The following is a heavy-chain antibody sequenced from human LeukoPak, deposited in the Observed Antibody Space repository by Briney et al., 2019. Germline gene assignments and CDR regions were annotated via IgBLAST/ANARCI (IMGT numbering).Heavy chain of an antibody. CDR2: INHSGST. D-gene: IGHD5-12*01. CDR3: ARRRWLRLSGAFDI. Sequence: SETLSLTCAVYGGSFSGYYWSWIRQPPGKGLEWIGEINHSGSTNYNPSLKSQVTISLDTSKNQFSLKLSSVTAADTAVYYCARRRWLRLSGAFDIWGQGTMVTVSS. J-gene: IGHJ3*02. CDR1: GGSFSGYY. V-gene: IGHV4-34*01.